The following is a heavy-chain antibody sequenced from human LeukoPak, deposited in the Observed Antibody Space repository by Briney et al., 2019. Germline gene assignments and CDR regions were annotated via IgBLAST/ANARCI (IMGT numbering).Heavy chain of an antibody. CDR2: IYPGDSDT. J-gene: IGHJ4*02. Sequence: LGESLKISCKGSGYSFTNYWIGWVRQMPGKGLEWMGIIYPGDSDTRYSPSFQGQVTISADKSISTAYLQWSSLKASDTAMYYCARARMPVWFGESPPGYWGQGTLVTVSS. D-gene: IGHD3-10*01. CDR1: GYSFTNYW. V-gene: IGHV5-51*01. CDR3: ARARMPVWFGESPPGY.